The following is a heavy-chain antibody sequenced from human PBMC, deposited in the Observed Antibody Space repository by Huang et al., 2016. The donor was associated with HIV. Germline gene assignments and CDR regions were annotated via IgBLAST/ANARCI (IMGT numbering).Heavy chain of an antibody. CDR2: VSGGGQNT. V-gene: IGHV3-23*01. Sequence: AASGFTFKAYGMSWVRQAPGKGLEWVGSVSGGGQNTFYADSVKGRFTISRDNSKNTLFLLINTLRAEDTAVYYCALAVWELVGAFDVWGQGTTVIVSS. J-gene: IGHJ3*01. D-gene: IGHD1-26*01. CDR3: ALAVWELVGAFDV. CDR1: GFTFKAYG.